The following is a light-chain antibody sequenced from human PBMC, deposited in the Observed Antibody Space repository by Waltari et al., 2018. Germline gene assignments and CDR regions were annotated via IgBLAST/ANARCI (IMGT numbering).Light chain of an antibody. CDR2: AVT. Sequence: ALTQPAPVSGSPGQSITISCTGTSSAVGGHDFVSWYRQHPEKAPNLIIFAVTEPTARISGRCSGSKSGNTASLTLSGLHSDDEADYYCASYASSSKYVFGSGTTVTV. CDR3: ASYASSSKYV. CDR1: SSAVGGHDF. V-gene: IGLV2-14*03. J-gene: IGLJ1*01.